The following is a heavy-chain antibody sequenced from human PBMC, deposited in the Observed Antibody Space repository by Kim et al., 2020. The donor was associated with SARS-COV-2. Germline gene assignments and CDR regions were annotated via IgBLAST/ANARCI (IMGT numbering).Heavy chain of an antibody. CDR2: ITPLLTRT. D-gene: IGHD3-22*01. CDR1: GGTFSSYG. J-gene: IGHJ4*02. V-gene: IGHV1-69*13. Sequence: SVKVSCRASGGTFSSYGISWVRQAPGQGLEWMGGITPLLTRTDYAQKFQGRVTITADVSTNIVYMELRSLRSEDTAVYFCATFHYYDATAYYYTRGEGYYFEYWGQGTPVTVSS. CDR3: ATFHYYDATAYYYTRGEGYYFEY.